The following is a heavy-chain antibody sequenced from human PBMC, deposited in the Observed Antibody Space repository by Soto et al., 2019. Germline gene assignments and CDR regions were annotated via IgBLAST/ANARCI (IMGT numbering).Heavy chain of an antibody. D-gene: IGHD5-12*01. Sequence: QVQLVQSGAEVKKPGSSVKVSCKASGGTFSSYAISWVRQAPGQGLEWMGGIIPIFGTAKYAQKFQGRVTITADKSTRKAYMELVSLRSEDTAVYYCARYLGDGGYVVGYYDYCMDVWGQGTPVTVSS. V-gene: IGHV1-69*06. CDR3: ARYLGDGGYVVGYYDYCMDV. J-gene: IGHJ6*02. CDR2: IIPIFGTA. CDR1: GGTFSSYA.